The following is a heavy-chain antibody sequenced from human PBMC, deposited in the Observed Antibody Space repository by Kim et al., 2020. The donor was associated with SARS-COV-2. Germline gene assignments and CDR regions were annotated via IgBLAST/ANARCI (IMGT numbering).Heavy chain of an antibody. CDR1: GFTFSSYG. CDR3: AKDREQWLVLSSDGMDV. CDR2: ISYDGSNK. V-gene: IGHV3-30*18. J-gene: IGHJ6*02. Sequence: GGSLRLSCAASGFTFSSYGMHWVRQAPGKGLEWVAVISYDGSNKYYADSVKGRFTISRDNSKNTLYLQMNSLRAEDTAVYYCAKDREQWLVLSSDGMDVWGQGTTVTVSS. D-gene: IGHD6-19*01.